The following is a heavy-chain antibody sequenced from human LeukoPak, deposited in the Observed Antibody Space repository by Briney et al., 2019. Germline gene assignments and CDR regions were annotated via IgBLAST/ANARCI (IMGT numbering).Heavy chain of an antibody. V-gene: IGHV1-2*04. D-gene: IGHD2-2*01. CDR3: ARASSTSSNWFDP. J-gene: IGHJ5*02. Sequence: ASVKVSCKASGYTFTGYYMHWVRRAPGQGLEWMGWINPNSGGTNYAQKFQGWVTMTRDTSISTAYMELSRLRSDDTAVYYCARASSTSSNWFDPWGQGTLVTVSS. CDR1: GYTFTGYY. CDR2: INPNSGGT.